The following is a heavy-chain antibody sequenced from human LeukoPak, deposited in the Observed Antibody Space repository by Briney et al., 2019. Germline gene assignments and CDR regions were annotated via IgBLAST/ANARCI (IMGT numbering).Heavy chain of an antibody. Sequence: GGSLRLSCAASGFTFSSYSMNWVRQAPGKGLEWVSSISSSSYIYYADSVKGRFTISRDNAKNSLYLQMNSLRAEDTAVYYCASGGVFAGSGSFDYWGQGTLVTVSS. CDR3: ASGGVFAGSGSFDY. J-gene: IGHJ4*02. CDR2: ISSSSYI. V-gene: IGHV3-21*01. CDR1: GFTFSSYS. D-gene: IGHD3-10*01.